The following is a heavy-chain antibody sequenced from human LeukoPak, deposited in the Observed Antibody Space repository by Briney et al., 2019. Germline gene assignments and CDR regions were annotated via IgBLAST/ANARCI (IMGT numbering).Heavy chain of an antibody. CDR1: GFTFSNAW. CDR2: IKSKTDGGTT. V-gene: IGHV3-15*01. J-gene: IGHJ6*02. D-gene: IGHD3-10*01. CDR3: TRTLLLWFGESPVGMDV. Sequence: TGGSLRLSCAASGFTFSNAWMSWVRQAPGKGLEWVGRIKSKTDGGTTDYAAPVKGRFTISRDDSKNTLYLQMNSLKTEDTAVYYCTRTLLLWFGESPVGMDVWGQGTTVTVSS.